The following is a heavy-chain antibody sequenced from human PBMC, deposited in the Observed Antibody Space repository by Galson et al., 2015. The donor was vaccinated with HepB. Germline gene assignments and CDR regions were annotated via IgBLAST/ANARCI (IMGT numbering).Heavy chain of an antibody. CDR3: TTEDPYFGSGSYSFDY. CDR2: IQSKTDGGST. CDR1: GFTFSNAW. D-gene: IGHD3-10*01. J-gene: IGHJ4*02. Sequence: SLRLSCAASGFTFSNAWMSWVRQAPGTGLEWVGRIQSKTDGGSTYYTAPVKGRFTISRDDSKNTLYLQMNSLKTEDTAVYYCTTEDPYFGSGSYSFDYWGQGTLVTVSS. V-gene: IGHV3-15*01.